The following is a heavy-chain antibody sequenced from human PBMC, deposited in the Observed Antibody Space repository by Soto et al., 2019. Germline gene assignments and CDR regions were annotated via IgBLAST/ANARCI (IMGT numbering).Heavy chain of an antibody. D-gene: IGHD4-17*01. Sequence: QVQLVQSGAEVKKPGASVKVSCKVSEDTLTELSMHWVRQAPGKGLEWMGGFDPEDGETIYAHKFQGRVTMTEDTSTDTAYMELSSLRSEDTAVYYCATGSYGDYGDPFDYWGQGTLVTVSS. CDR2: FDPEDGET. V-gene: IGHV1-24*01. J-gene: IGHJ4*02. CDR1: EDTLTELS. CDR3: ATGSYGDYGDPFDY.